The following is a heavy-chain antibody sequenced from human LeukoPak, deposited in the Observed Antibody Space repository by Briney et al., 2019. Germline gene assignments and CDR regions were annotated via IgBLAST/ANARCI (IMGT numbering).Heavy chain of an antibody. J-gene: IGHJ4*02. Sequence: TSETLSLTCTVSGGSVSSGSYYWSWIRQPPGKGLEWIGYIYYSGSTNSNPPLRSRVTISVDTSKNQFSLKLSSATAADTAVYYCARVTIAVAGIIEYWGQGTLVTVSS. CDR3: ARVTIAVAGIIEY. CDR1: GGSVSSGSYY. CDR2: IYYSGST. D-gene: IGHD6-19*01. V-gene: IGHV4-61*01.